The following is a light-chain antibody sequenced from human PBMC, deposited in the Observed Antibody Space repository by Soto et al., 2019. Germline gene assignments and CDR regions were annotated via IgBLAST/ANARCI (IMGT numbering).Light chain of an antibody. Sequence: EIVMTQSPVTLSVSPGGRATLSCRASQSISDTLAWYQQKPGQAPRVLIYGASTRAIGIPARFSGSGSGTDFTLTISRLEPEDFAVYYCQQYGSSGTFGQGTKVDIK. CDR3: QQYGSSGT. V-gene: IGKV3-15*01. CDR1: QSISDT. CDR2: GAS. J-gene: IGKJ1*01.